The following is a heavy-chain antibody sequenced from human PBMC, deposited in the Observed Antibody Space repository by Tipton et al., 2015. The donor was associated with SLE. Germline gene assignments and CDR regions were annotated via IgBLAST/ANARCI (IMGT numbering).Heavy chain of an antibody. CDR1: GGSLIGYY. CDR3: ARGGGSYYDY. V-gene: IGHV4-4*07. J-gene: IGHJ4*02. Sequence: TLSLTCTVSGGSLIGYYWSWIRQPAGKGPEWIGRIYTGGRTIHNPSLNSRVTMSLDTPKNQFSLRVRSVTAADTAVYYCARGGGSYYDYWGQGTLVTVSS. D-gene: IGHD1-26*01. CDR2: IYTGGRT.